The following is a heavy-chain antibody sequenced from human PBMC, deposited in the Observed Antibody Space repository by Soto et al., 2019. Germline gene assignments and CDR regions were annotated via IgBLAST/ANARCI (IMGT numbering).Heavy chain of an antibody. CDR2: IYYSGST. D-gene: IGHD2-21*01. Sequence: SETLSLTCTVSGGSIGTYYWSWIRQPPGRGLEWIGYIYYSGSTNYNPSLKSRVTISVDTSKNQFSLKVRSVTAADTAVYYCARHWGRDGYYLGAFDIWGQGTMVTVSS. CDR3: ARHWGRDGYYLGAFDI. J-gene: IGHJ3*02. CDR1: GGSIGTYY. V-gene: IGHV4-59*01.